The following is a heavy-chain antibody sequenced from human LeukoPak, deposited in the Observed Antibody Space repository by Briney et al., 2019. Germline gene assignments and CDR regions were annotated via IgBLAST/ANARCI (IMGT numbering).Heavy chain of an antibody. V-gene: IGHV4-4*02. J-gene: IGHJ4*02. CDR1: GGSISNNSW. D-gene: IGHD3-16*01. Sequence: SETLSLTCAVSGGSISNNSWWSWVRQPPGKGLEWIGEIYYSGSTNYNPSFKSRVTILVDKSKNQFSLNLRSVTAADTAVYYCARFSFGDDYWGQGTLVTVSS. CDR2: IYYSGST. CDR3: ARFSFGDDY.